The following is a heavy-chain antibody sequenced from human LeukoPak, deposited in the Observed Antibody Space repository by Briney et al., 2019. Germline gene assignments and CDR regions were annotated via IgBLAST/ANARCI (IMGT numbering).Heavy chain of an antibody. Sequence: GGSLRLSCAASGFTFSNFAMPWVHQAPDKGLEWVAVISYDGSNKYYADSVKGRFTISRDNSKNTLYLQMNSLRAEDTAVYYCARGATVTHGSYYFDYWGQGTLVTVSS. J-gene: IGHJ4*02. CDR2: ISYDGSNK. CDR3: ARGATVTHGSYYFDY. D-gene: IGHD4-11*01. CDR1: GFTFSNFA. V-gene: IGHV3-30-3*01.